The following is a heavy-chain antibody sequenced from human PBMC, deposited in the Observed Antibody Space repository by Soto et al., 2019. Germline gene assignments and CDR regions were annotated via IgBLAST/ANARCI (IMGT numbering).Heavy chain of an antibody. CDR2: TYYRSKWYN. V-gene: IGHV6-1*01. CDR3: ARVGTRTYHDYCGGDCELGGYYYYYMDV. CDR1: GDSVSSNSAA. D-gene: IGHD2-21*01. J-gene: IGHJ6*03. Sequence: PSQTLSLTCAISGDSVSSNSAAWNWIRQSPSRGLEWLGRTYYRSKWYNDYAVSVKSRITINPDTSKNQFSLQLNSVTPEDTAEYYCARVGTRTYHDYCGGDCELGGYYYYYMDVWGKGTTVTVSS.